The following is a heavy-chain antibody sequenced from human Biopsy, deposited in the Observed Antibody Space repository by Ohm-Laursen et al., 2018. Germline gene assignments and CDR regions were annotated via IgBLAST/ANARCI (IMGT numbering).Heavy chain of an antibody. CDR2: IHYSGNT. CDR1: GVSINTGGYY. V-gene: IGHV4-31*03. CDR3: ARRPYGGTRYWYFDL. Sequence: TLSLTCTVSGVSINTGGYYWTWIRQPPGTGLEWIGYIHYSGNTLYNPSLKSRLTISVDTSRNQFSLKLNSVTAADTAVYYCARRPYGGTRYWYFDLWGRGTLVTVSS. J-gene: IGHJ2*01. D-gene: IGHD4-23*01.